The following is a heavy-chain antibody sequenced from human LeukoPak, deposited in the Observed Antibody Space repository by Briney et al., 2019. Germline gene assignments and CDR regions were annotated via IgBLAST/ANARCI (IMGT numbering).Heavy chain of an antibody. D-gene: IGHD1-26*01. Sequence: GGSLRLSCAASGFTFSSYAMSCVRQAPGKGLEWVSAISGSGGSTYYADSVKGRFTISRDNSKNTLYLQMNSLRVEDTAVYYCAKGRALVGGTTRSYDSWGQGTLVTVSS. CDR3: AKGRALVGGTTRSYDS. V-gene: IGHV3-23*01. CDR2: ISGSGGST. CDR1: GFTFSSYA. J-gene: IGHJ5*02.